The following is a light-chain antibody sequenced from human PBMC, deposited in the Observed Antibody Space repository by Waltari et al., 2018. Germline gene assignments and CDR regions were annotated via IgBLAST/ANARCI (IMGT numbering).Light chain of an antibody. J-gene: IGLJ2*01. CDR3: GTWDTSLSALI. CDR1: SSNIGNDY. Sequence: QSVLTQPPSVSAAPGQKVTIYCSGSSSNIGNDYVSWYQQPPGTAPKLFIYENNKRPSGIPDRFSGSKSGTSATLGITGLQTGDEADYYCGTWDTSLSALIFGGGTKLTVL. CDR2: ENN. V-gene: IGLV1-51*02.